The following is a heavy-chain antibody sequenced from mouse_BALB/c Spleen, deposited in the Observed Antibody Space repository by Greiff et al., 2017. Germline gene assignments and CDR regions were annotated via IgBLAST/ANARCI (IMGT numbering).Heavy chain of an antibody. J-gene: IGHJ4*01. V-gene: IGHV1-9*01. CDR1: GYTFSSYW. D-gene: IGHD2-12*01. Sequence: QVQLKQSGAELMKPGASVKISCKATGYTFSSYWIEWVKQRPGHGLEWIGEILPESGSTNYNEKLKGKATFTADTSSNTAYMQLSSLTSEDSAVYSCARLRYEGVIDYWGQGTSVTVSA. CDR3: ARLRYEGVIDY. CDR2: ILPESGST.